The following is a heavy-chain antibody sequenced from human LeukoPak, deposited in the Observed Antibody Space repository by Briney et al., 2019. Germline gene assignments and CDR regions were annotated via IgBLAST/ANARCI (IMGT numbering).Heavy chain of an antibody. Sequence: ASVKVSCKASGYTFTSYDINWVRQATGQGLEWMGWMNPNSGNTGYAQKFQGRVTMTRNTSISTAYMELSSLRSEDTAVYYCARVEYCSSTSCYAGMSRDWGQGTLVTVSS. CDR1: GYTFTSYD. D-gene: IGHD2-2*01. V-gene: IGHV1-8*01. CDR2: MNPNSGNT. J-gene: IGHJ4*02. CDR3: ARVEYCSSTSCYAGMSRD.